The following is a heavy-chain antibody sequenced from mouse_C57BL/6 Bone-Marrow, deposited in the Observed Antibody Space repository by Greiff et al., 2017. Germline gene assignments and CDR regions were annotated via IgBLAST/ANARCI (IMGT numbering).Heavy chain of an antibody. CDR3: ARRKDYYAMDY. J-gene: IGHJ4*01. CDR2: ISSGSSTI. CDR1: GFTFSDYG. V-gene: IGHV5-17*01. Sequence: EVMLVESGGGLVKPGGSLKLSCAASGFTFSDYGMHWVRQAPEKGLEWVAYISSGSSTIYYADTVQGRFTISRDNAKNTLFLQMTSLRSEDTAMYYCARRKDYYAMDYWGQGTSVTVSS.